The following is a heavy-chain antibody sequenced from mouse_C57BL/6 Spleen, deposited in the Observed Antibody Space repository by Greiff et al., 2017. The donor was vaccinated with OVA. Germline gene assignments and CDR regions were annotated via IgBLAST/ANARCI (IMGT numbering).Heavy chain of an antibody. J-gene: IGHJ4*01. CDR1: GYTFTSYC. Sequence: VQLQQSGAELVKPGASVKLSCKASGYTFTSYCMHWVKQRPGQGLEWIGMIHPNSGSTNYNEKFKGKATLTVDKSSSTAYMQLSSLTSEDSAVYYCAHDTVVADDAMDYWGQGTSVTVSS. CDR3: AHDTVVADDAMDY. CDR2: IHPNSGST. V-gene: IGHV1-64*01. D-gene: IGHD1-1*01.